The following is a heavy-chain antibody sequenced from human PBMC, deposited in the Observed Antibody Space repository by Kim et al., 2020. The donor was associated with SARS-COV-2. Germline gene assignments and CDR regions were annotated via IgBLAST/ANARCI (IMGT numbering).Heavy chain of an antibody. V-gene: IGHV4-34*01. D-gene: IGHD3-22*01. CDR2: INHSGST. J-gene: IGHJ6*03. CDR3: ARGQGAYYYDSSGYYQSPTNYYYYYYMDV. Sequence: SETLSLTCAVYGGSFSGYYWSWIRQPPGKGLEWIGEINHSGSTNYNPSLKSRVTISVDTSKNQFSLKLSSVTAADTAVYYCARGQGAYYYDSSGYYQSPTNYYYYYYMDVWGKGTTVTVSS. CDR1: GGSFSGYY.